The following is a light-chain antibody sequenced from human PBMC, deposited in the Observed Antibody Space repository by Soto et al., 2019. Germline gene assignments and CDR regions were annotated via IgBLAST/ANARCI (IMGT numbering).Light chain of an antibody. J-gene: IGLJ2*01. CDR2: DVS. Sequence: QSVLTQAASESGSPGQSITISCTGTSSDVGAYNYVSWYQQRPGKAPKLMIYDVSNRPSGVSNRCSGSKSGNTASLTISGLQAEDEADYYCSSYTSSSTLVVFGGGTKLTVL. V-gene: IGLV2-14*01. CDR1: SSDVGAYNY. CDR3: SSYTSSSTLVV.